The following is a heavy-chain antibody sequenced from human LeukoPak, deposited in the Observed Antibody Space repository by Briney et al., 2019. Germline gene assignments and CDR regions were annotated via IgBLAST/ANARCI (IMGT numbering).Heavy chain of an antibody. CDR1: GFTFSSYA. J-gene: IGHJ6*03. Sequence: SGGSLRLSCAASGFTFSSYAMSWVRQAPGKGLEWVSAISGSGGSTYYADSVKGRFTISRDNSKSTLYLQMNSLRAEDTAVYYCAKDRVIPAAIYYMDVWGKGTTVTVSS. CDR3: AKDRVIPAAIYYMDV. D-gene: IGHD2-2*01. CDR2: ISGSGGST. V-gene: IGHV3-23*01.